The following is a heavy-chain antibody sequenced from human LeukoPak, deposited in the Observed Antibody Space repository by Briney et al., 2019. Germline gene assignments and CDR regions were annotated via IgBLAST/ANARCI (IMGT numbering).Heavy chain of an antibody. CDR1: GYTFTSYC. J-gene: IGHJ5*02. V-gene: IGHV1-69*13. CDR3: APEMATIA. Sequence: ASVKVSCKASGYTFTSYCMHWVRQAPGQGLEWMGGIIPIFGTANYAQKFQGRVTITADESTSTAYMELSSLRSEDTAVYYCAPEMATIAWGQGTLVTVSS. CDR2: IIPIFGTA. D-gene: IGHD5-24*01.